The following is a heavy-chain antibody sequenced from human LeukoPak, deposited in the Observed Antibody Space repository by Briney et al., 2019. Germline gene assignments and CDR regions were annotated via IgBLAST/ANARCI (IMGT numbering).Heavy chain of an antibody. Sequence: SETLSLTCTVSGGSVNSETYCWTWIRQPPGKGLEWIGFVCYTGSTNYYPSLTSRVAISVDTSKNHFSLKLSSVTAADTALYYCARDYGSGSYFDYWGQGTLVTVSS. V-gene: IGHV4-61*03. CDR2: VCYTGST. J-gene: IGHJ4*02. CDR3: ARDYGSGSYFDY. D-gene: IGHD3-10*01. CDR1: GGSVNSETYC.